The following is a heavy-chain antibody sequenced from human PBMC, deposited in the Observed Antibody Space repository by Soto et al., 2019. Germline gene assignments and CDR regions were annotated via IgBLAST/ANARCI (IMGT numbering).Heavy chain of an antibody. Sequence: SETLSLTCTVSGDSISNSGYYWNCIRQSPGKGLEWIACIDYSGSTYYNPSLKSRVVISADTSNNLFSLKLRSVTGADTALYFCGRYGPYYYGFDVWGQGTTVTVSS. D-gene: IGHD4-17*01. CDR1: GDSISNSGYY. V-gene: IGHV4-30-4*01. CDR2: IDYSGST. J-gene: IGHJ6*02. CDR3: GRYGPYYYGFDV.